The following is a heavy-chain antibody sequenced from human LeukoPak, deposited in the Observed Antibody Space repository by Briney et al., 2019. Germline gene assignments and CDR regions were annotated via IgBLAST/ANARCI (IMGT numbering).Heavy chain of an antibody. Sequence: PSQTLSLTCTVSGGSISSGSYYWSWIRQPAGKGLEWIVRIYTSGSTNYNPSLKSRVTISVDTSKNQFSLKLSSVTAADTAVYYCARDRGDILTGYIDYWGQGTLVTVSS. CDR1: GGSISSGSYY. J-gene: IGHJ4*02. CDR3: ARDRGDILTGYIDY. D-gene: IGHD3-9*01. V-gene: IGHV4-61*02. CDR2: IYTSGST.